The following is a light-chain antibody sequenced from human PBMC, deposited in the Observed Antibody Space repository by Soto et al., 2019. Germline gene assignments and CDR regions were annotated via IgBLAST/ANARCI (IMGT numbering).Light chain of an antibody. V-gene: IGKV3-15*01. CDR2: GAS. CDR3: QQYNNWPPYT. CDR1: QSVSSN. Sequence: EIVMTQSPATLSMSPGERATLSCRASQSVSSNLAWYQQKPGQAPRLLIYGASTRATGIPARFSGSGSGTEFTLTISSLQSEDFAVYYCQQYNNWPPYTFGQGIKLEIK. J-gene: IGKJ2*01.